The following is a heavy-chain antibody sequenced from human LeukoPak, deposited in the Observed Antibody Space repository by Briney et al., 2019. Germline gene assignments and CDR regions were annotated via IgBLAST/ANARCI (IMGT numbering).Heavy chain of an antibody. CDR3: TTAYYYDSSGYYYGLDY. V-gene: IGHV3-15*01. CDR2: IKSKTDGGTT. D-gene: IGHD3-22*01. CDR1: GFTFSNAW. Sequence: GGSLRLSCAASGFTFSNAWMSWVRQAPGKGLEWVGRIKSKTDGGTTDYAAPVKGRFTISRDDSKNTLYLQMNSLKTEDTAVYYCTTAYYYDSSGYYYGLDYWGQGTLVTVSS. J-gene: IGHJ4*02.